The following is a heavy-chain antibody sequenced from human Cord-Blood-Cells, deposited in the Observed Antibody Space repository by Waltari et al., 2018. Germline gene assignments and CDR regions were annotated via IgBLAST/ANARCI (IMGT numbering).Heavy chain of an antibody. Sequence: QVQLVESGGGVVQPGRSLRLSCAASGFTFSSYAMHWVRQAPGKGLEWGAVISYDGSNKYYADSVKGRFTISRDNSKNTLYLQMNSLRAEDTAVYYCARTRYSSSWYLLDYWGQGTLVTISS. V-gene: IGHV3-30-3*01. CDR3: ARTRYSSSWYLLDY. CDR1: GFTFSSYA. CDR2: ISYDGSNK. J-gene: IGHJ4*02. D-gene: IGHD6-13*01.